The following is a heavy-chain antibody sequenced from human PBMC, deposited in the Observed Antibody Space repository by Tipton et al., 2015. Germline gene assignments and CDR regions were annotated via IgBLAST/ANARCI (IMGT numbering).Heavy chain of an antibody. CDR1: GGSIGTYY. Sequence: TLSLTCTVSGGSIGTYYWSWIRQSPGMGLEWIGYVYFTGTTNYNPSFKSRVTMSIDTSNNEFSLKLRSVTAADTAVYYCARGAIFGVAYWFDPWGPGTLVTVSS. V-gene: IGHV4-59*01. J-gene: IGHJ5*02. D-gene: IGHD3-3*01. CDR2: VYFTGTT. CDR3: ARGAIFGVAYWFDP.